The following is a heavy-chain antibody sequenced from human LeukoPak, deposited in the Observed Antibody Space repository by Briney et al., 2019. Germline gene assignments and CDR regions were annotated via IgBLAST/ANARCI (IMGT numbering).Heavy chain of an antibody. Sequence: PGGSLRLSCAASGFTFSTYSLNWVRQAPGKGLEWTSYITSSSSSIHYADSVKGRFTVSRDNAKNSVYLQMNSLRDEDTAVYYCARHYYGSGSVDYWGQGTLVTVSS. D-gene: IGHD3-10*01. V-gene: IGHV3-48*02. CDR3: ARHYYGSGSVDY. CDR2: ITSSSSSI. J-gene: IGHJ4*02. CDR1: GFTFSTYS.